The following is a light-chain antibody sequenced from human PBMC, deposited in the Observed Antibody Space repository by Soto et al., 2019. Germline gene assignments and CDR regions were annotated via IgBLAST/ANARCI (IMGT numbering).Light chain of an antibody. Sequence: QSALTQPASLSGSPGQSITISCTGTSSDVGGYNYVSWYQQHPGEAPKLIIYDVSYRPSGVSNRFSGSKSGNTASLTISGLQAEDEADYFCNSYSSSSPYVFGTGTKVTV. CDR2: DVS. V-gene: IGLV2-14*01. CDR3: NSYSSSSPYV. J-gene: IGLJ1*01. CDR1: SSDVGGYNY.